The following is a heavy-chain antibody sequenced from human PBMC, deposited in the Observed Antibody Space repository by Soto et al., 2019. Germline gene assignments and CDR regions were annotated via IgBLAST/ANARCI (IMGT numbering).Heavy chain of an antibody. V-gene: IGHV5-51*01. CDR1: GYSFTSYW. J-gene: IGHJ3*02. Sequence: LKISCKGSGYSFTSYWIGWVRQMPGKGLEWMGIIYPGDSDTRYSPSFQGQVTISADKSISTAYLQWSSLKASDTAMYYCATRYCSGGSCYSSLIDAFDIWGQGTMVTVSS. D-gene: IGHD2-15*01. CDR2: IYPGDSDT. CDR3: ATRYCSGGSCYSSLIDAFDI.